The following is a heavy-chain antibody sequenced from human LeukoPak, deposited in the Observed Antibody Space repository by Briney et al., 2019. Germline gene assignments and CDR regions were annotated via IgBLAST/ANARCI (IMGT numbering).Heavy chain of an antibody. CDR1: GFSFSSYS. J-gene: IGHJ4*02. V-gene: IGHV3-21*01. D-gene: IGHD1-1*01. CDR3: ARSPQGTGSPADY. CDR2: ISSSSKYI. Sequence: PGGSLRLSCADSGFSFSSYSMNWVRQAPGKGLDWVSYISSSSKYIYYADSVKGRFTISRDNAKNSLYLQMNSLTVEDTAVYYCARSPQGTGSPADYWGQGTLVTVSS.